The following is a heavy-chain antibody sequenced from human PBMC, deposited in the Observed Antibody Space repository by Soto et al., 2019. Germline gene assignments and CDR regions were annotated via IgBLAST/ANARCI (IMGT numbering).Heavy chain of an antibody. V-gene: IGHV1-18*01. CDR1: GDTFRSYG. CDR3: AKADSNYAGRFSYYYMDV. Sequence: QVQLVQSGIEVKKPGASVKVSCKASGDTFRSYGISWVRQAPGQGPEWMGWISGYNGNTHYPQKFQGKVTMTTDTSTSTAYMELRSLRSDDTAVYYCAKADSNYAGRFSYYYMDVWGNGTLVTVSS. D-gene: IGHD4-4*01. J-gene: IGHJ6*03. CDR2: ISGYNGNT.